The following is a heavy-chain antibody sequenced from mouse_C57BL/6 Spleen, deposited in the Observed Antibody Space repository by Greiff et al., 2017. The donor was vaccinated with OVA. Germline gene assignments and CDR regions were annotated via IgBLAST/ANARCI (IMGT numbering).Heavy chain of an antibody. CDR2: IDPSDSYT. V-gene: IGHV1-50*01. D-gene: IGHD2-2*01. Sequence: QVQLQQPGAELVKPGASVKLSCKASGYTFTSYWMQWVKQRPGQGLEWIGEIDPSDSYTNYNQKFKGKATLTVDTSSSTAYMQISSLTSEDSAVYYWARWEVTKSAYWGQGTLVTVSA. CDR3: ARWEVTKSAY. CDR1: GYTFTSYW. J-gene: IGHJ3*01.